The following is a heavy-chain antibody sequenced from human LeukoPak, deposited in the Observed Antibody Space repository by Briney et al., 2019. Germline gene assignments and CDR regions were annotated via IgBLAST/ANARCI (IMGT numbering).Heavy chain of an antibody. J-gene: IGHJ4*02. CDR2: IYPGDSDT. Sequence: GESLKISCKGSGYSFTSYWIGWVRQMPGKGLEWMGIIYPGDSDTRYSPSFQGQVTISADKSISTAYLQWSSLKASDTAMYYCARQLDSSSWYTPNGESGPFGYWGQGTLVTVSS. CDR1: GYSFTSYW. CDR3: ARQLDSSSWYTPNGESGPFGY. D-gene: IGHD6-13*01. V-gene: IGHV5-51*01.